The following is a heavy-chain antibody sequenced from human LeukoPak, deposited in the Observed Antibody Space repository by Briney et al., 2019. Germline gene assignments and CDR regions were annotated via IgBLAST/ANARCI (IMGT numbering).Heavy chain of an antibody. Sequence: SETLSLTCTVSGGSISSGDYSWSWIRQHPGKGLEWIGYIFYTGSTYDNPSLKSRLTISVDTSKSQFSLKLSSVTAADTAVYYCAREVWNIRNPGAWLDPWGQGSLVIVSS. CDR2: IFYTGST. J-gene: IGHJ5*02. CDR1: GGSISSGDYS. V-gene: IGHV4-31*03. CDR3: AREVWNIRNPGAWLDP. D-gene: IGHD1/OR15-1a*01.